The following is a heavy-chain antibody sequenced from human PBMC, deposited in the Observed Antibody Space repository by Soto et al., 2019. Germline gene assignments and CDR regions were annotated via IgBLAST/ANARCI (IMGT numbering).Heavy chain of an antibody. CDR3: ARETNRYFDY. Sequence: PSETLSLTCTVSGGSISGYYWSRIRQPPGKGLQLIGSIEYSGITYYNPSLNSRVTISVDMSKNQFSLKLSSVTAADTAVYYCARETNRYFDYWGQGTLVTVSS. V-gene: IGHV4-59*01. CDR2: IEYSGIT. CDR1: GGSISGYY. J-gene: IGHJ4*02.